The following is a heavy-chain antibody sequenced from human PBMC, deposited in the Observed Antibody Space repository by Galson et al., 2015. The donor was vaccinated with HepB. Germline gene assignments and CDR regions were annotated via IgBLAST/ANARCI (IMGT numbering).Heavy chain of an antibody. J-gene: IGHJ4*02. V-gene: IGHV1-3*01. Sequence: SVKVSCKASGYTFSNYYIHWVRQAPGQRLEWMGWINAGSGNTKFSQNFQGRVTFTRDTSATTAYMELSSLRSEDTAIYYCARGGGNTPFVYWGQGTLVPVTS. CDR1: GYTFSNYY. CDR2: INAGSGNT. CDR3: ARGGGNTPFVY. D-gene: IGHD4-23*01.